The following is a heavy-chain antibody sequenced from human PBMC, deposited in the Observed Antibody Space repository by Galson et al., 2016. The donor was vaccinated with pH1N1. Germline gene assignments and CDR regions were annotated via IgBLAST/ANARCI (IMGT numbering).Heavy chain of an antibody. J-gene: IGHJ4*02. CDR2: FHTSGST. D-gene: IGHD3-22*01. V-gene: IGHV4-61*02. Sequence: TLSLTCTVSGVSVNSPTYYWSWIRQPAGKGLEWIGRFHTSGSTNYKPSLNSRVTISLDASNNQFSLKLTSVTAADTAVYYWAREADSSDSTGYYYKTFDYWGQGILVTVSS. CDR1: GVSVNSPTYY. CDR3: AREADSSDSTGYYYKTFDY.